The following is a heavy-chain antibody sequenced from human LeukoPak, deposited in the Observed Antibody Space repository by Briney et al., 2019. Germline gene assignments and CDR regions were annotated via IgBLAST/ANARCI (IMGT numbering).Heavy chain of an antibody. J-gene: IGHJ3*02. D-gene: IGHD3-3*01. CDR1: GFSFSSYW. CDR3: ARELRFLEWFNDAFDI. V-gene: IGHV3-7*01. Sequence: PGGSLRLSCAASGFSFSSYWMTWVRQAPGKGLEWVANIKHDGSEKYYVDSVKGRFTISRDNAKNSLYLQMNSLRAEDTAVYYCARELRFLEWFNDAFDIWGQGTMVTVSS. CDR2: IKHDGSEK.